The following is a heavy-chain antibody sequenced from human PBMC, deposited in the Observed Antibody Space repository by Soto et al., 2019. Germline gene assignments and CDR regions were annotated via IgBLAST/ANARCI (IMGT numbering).Heavy chain of an antibody. CDR2: MNPNSGNT. V-gene: IGHV1-8*01. J-gene: IGHJ6*02. Sequence: ASVKFSCKASGYTFTSYDINWVRQATGQGLEWMGWMNPNSGNTGYAQKFQGRVTMTRNTSISTAYMELSSLRSEDTAVYYCARYKTNEYYYDSSGYYPPDYYYGMDVWGQGTTVTVSS. D-gene: IGHD3-22*01. CDR3: ARYKTNEYYYDSSGYYPPDYYYGMDV. CDR1: GYTFTSYD.